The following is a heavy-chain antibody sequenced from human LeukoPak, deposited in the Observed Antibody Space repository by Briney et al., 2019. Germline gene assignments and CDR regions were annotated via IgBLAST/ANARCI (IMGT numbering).Heavy chain of an antibody. Sequence: KPPETLSLTCTVSGGSISSYYWSWIRQPPGKGLEWIGYIYYSGSTNYNPSLKSRVTISVDTSKNQFSLKLSSVTAADTAVYYCARDNNSHSSGYYYTDYWGQGTLVTVSS. D-gene: IGHD3-22*01. V-gene: IGHV4-59*12. CDR2: IYYSGST. J-gene: IGHJ4*02. CDR1: GGSISSYY. CDR3: ARDNNSHSSGYYYTDY.